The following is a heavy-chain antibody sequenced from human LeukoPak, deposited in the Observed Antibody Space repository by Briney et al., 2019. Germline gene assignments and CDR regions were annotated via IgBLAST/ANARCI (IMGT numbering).Heavy chain of an antibody. V-gene: IGHV3-74*01. Sequence: GSLRLSCAASGFTFSTYWMHWVRQAPGKGLVWVSRISSDGSSTSYADSVKGRFTISRDNAKSTLYLQMNSLRAEDTAVYYCARALFLGDWFDPWGQGTLVTVSS. D-gene: IGHD3-16*01. CDR2: ISSDGSST. CDR3: ARALFLGDWFDP. J-gene: IGHJ5*02. CDR1: GFTFSTYW.